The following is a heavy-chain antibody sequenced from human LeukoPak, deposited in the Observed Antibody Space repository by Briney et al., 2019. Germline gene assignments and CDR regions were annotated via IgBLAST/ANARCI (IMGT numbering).Heavy chain of an antibody. V-gene: IGHV3-9*01. CDR2: ISWNSGSI. J-gene: IGHJ6*02. CDR3: ARDRTYVMDV. Sequence: GGSLRLSCAASGFTFDDYALHWVRQAPGKGLEWVSGISWNSGSIDYADSVKGRFTISRDNAKNSLYLQMNSLRVEDTALYYCARDRTYVMDVWGQGTTVTVSS. CDR1: GFTFDDYA. D-gene: IGHD3/OR15-3a*01.